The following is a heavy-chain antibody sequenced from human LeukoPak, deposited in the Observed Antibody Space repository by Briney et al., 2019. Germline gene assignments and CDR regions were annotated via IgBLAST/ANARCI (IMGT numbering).Heavy chain of an antibody. CDR1: GGSISSYY. CDR3: ARAPIAAGGTENFDH. CDR2: IYYSGST. V-gene: IGHV4-59*01. Sequence: SETLSLTCTVSGGSISSYYWSWLRQPPGKGLEWIGYIYYSGSTNYNPSLKSRVTISVDTSKNQFSLKLSSVTAADTAVYYCARAPIAAGGTENFDHWGQGTLVTVSS. J-gene: IGHJ4*02. D-gene: IGHD6-13*01.